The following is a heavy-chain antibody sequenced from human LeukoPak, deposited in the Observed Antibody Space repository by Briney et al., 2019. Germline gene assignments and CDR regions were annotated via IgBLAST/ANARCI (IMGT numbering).Heavy chain of an antibody. CDR3: ASAPDSSSWYDY. CDR2: IYHSGST. J-gene: IGHJ4*02. D-gene: IGHD6-13*01. Sequence: TSSETLSLTCAVSGGSISSSNWWSWVRQPPGKGLEWIGEIYHSGSTNYNPSLKSRVTISVDKSKNQFSLKLSSVTAADTAVYYCASAPDSSSWYDYWGQGTLVTVSS. CDR1: GGSISSSNW. V-gene: IGHV4-4*02.